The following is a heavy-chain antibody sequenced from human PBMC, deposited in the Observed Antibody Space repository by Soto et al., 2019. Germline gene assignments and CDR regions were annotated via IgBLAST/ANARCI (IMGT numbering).Heavy chain of an antibody. D-gene: IGHD6-19*01. Sequence: QITLKESGPTLVKPTQTLTLTCTFSGFSLSTSGVGVGWIRQPPGKALEWLALIYWDDDKRYSPSLKSRLTITKDTSKNQVVLIMTNMDPVDTATYYCAHRLGGIGVAGTFDYWGQGTLVTVSS. V-gene: IGHV2-5*02. CDR2: IYWDDDK. J-gene: IGHJ4*02. CDR3: AHRLGGIGVAGTFDY. CDR1: GFSLSTSGVG.